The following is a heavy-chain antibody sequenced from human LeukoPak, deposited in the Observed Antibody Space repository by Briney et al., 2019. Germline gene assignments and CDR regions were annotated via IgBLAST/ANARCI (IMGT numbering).Heavy chain of an antibody. V-gene: IGHV3-53*01. CDR1: GFTVSSHY. CDR2: IYGGGST. Sequence: PGGSLRLSCGVSGFTVSSHYMRGPRQAPAKGLEWVSVIYGGGSTYYADSVKGRFTISRDNSKNTLYLQMNTLRAEDTAVYYCARSDGIATAGPFDYWGQGTLVTVS. J-gene: IGHJ4*02. D-gene: IGHD6-13*01. CDR3: ARSDGIATAGPFDY.